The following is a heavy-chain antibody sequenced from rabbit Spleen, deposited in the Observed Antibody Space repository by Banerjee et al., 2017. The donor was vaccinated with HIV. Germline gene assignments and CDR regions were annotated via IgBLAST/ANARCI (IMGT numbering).Heavy chain of an antibody. Sequence: QSLEESGGDLVKPGGTLTLTCKASGIDFSINQNMFRVRQAPGKGLEWTGYIDPVFGNTYYASWVNGRFTISSDNAQNTVDLQMNSLTAADTATYFCLRDRANIGGDYGPYYFDWWGPGTLVTVS. D-gene: IGHD2-1*01. J-gene: IGHJ4*01. CDR2: IDPVFGNT. CDR3: LRDRANIGGDYGPYYFDW. CDR1: GIDFSINQN. V-gene: IGHV1S43*01.